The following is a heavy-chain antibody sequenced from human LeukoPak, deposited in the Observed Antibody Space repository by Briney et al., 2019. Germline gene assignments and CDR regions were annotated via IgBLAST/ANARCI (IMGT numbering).Heavy chain of an antibody. CDR3: ARASGKGYSYARRAFDI. CDR2: INHSGST. Sequence: PSETLSLTCAVYGGSFSGYYWSWIRQPPGKGLEWIGEINHSGSTNYNPSLKSRVTISVDTSENQFSLKLSSVTAADTAVYYCARASGKGYSYARRAFDIWGQGTMVTVSS. CDR1: GGSFSGYY. D-gene: IGHD5-18*01. V-gene: IGHV4-34*01. J-gene: IGHJ3*02.